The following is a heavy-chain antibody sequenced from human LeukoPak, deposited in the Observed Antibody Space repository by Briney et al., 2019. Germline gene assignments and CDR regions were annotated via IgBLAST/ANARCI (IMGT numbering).Heavy chain of an antibody. Sequence: GASVTVSCKASGYTFIGYYMHRVRQAPGQGLEWMGRISPNSGGTNYAQNFQGRVTMTRDTSISTAYMELSRLTSDDTAMYYCARGVGGYDYLDYWGQGTLVTVSS. D-gene: IGHD1-26*01. CDR2: ISPNSGGT. V-gene: IGHV1-2*06. J-gene: IGHJ4*02. CDR1: GYTFIGYY. CDR3: ARGVGGYDYLDY.